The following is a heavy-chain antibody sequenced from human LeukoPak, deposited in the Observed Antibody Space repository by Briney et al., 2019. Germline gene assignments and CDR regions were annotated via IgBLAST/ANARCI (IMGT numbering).Heavy chain of an antibody. Sequence: SETLSLTCAVYGGSFSGYYWSWIRQPPGKGLEWIGEINHSGSTNYNPSLKSRVTISVDTSKNQFSLKLSSVTAADTAVYYCAREWRGYPDYWGQGTLVTVSS. CDR2: INHSGST. D-gene: IGHD3-3*01. CDR3: AREWRGYPDY. J-gene: IGHJ4*02. CDR1: GGSFSGYY. V-gene: IGHV4-34*01.